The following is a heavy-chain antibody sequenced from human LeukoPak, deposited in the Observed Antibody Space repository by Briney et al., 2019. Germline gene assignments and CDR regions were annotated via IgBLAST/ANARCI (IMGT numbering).Heavy chain of an antibody. CDR3: RDPFDY. D-gene: IGHD2/OR15-2a*01. Sequence: GGTLRLSCAASGFTFRRYGMSWVRQAPGKGLEWVSAISGSGSNTFYGDSVKGRFTISRDNSKNTLYLQMNSLRVEDTAVYYCRDPFDYWGQGTLVTVSS. CDR1: GFTFRRYG. V-gene: IGHV3-23*01. J-gene: IGHJ4*02. CDR2: ISGSGSNT.